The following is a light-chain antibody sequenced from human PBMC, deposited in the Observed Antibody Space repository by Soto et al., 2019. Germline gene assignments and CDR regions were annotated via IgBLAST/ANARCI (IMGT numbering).Light chain of an antibody. J-gene: IGKJ1*01. CDR2: GAS. Sequence: EIVLTQSPGTLSLSPGERATLSFRASQSVSSSYLAWYQQKPGQAPRLLIYGASTRATGIPARFSGSGSGTEFTLTISSLQSEDFAVYYCQQYNNWPPVTFGQGTKVDIK. CDR3: QQYNNWPPVT. CDR1: QSVSSSY. V-gene: IGKV3-15*01.